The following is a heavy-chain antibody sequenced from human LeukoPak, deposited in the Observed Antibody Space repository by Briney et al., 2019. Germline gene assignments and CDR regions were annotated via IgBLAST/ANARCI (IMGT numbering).Heavy chain of an antibody. D-gene: IGHD2-15*01. V-gene: IGHV3-30*04. CDR2: ISYDGSNK. Sequence: PGRSLRLSCAASGFTFSSYAMHWVRQAPGKGLEWVAVISYDGSNKYYADSVKGRFTISRDNSKNTLYLQMNSLRDEDTAVYYCARDCSGGSCYPSDAFDIWGQGTMVTVSS. CDR3: ARDCSGGSCYPSDAFDI. J-gene: IGHJ3*02. CDR1: GFTFSSYA.